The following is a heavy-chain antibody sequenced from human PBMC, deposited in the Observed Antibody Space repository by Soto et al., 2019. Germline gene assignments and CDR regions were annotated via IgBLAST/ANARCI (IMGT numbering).Heavy chain of an antibody. Sequence: QVQLVESGGGVVQPGRSLRLSCAASGFTFSSYGMHWVRQAPGKGLEWVAVIWYDGSNKYYADSVKGRFTISRDNSKNTLYRKMNSRRAEDRAVYYCARDTARAMVRIYYGMDVWGQGTTVTVSS. D-gene: IGHD3-10*01. CDR1: GFTFSSYG. CDR2: IWYDGSNK. J-gene: IGHJ6*02. CDR3: ARDTARAMVRIYYGMDV. V-gene: IGHV3-33*01.